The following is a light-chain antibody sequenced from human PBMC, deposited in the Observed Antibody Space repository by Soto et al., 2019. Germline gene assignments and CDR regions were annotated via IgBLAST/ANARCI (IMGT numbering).Light chain of an antibody. CDR3: QKYGSSPRT. Sequence: DIVLTQSPGTLSVSPGDGATLSCRASRGVSANYLAWYQQKPGQAPTLLIYGASIRAAGIPDRFSGSGSGTDFNLTIRRLEPEDFAVYYCQKYGSSPRTCGQGTKVDIK. V-gene: IGKV3-20*01. J-gene: IGKJ1*01. CDR1: RGVSANY. CDR2: GAS.